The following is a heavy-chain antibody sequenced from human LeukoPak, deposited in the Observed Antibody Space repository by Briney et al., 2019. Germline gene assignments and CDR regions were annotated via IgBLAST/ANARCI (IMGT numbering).Heavy chain of an antibody. D-gene: IGHD5-12*01. V-gene: IGHV1-69*05. CDR1: GGTFSSYA. CDR3: ATPIGYSGYDFDY. J-gene: IGHJ4*02. CDR2: IIPIFGTA. Sequence: SVKVSCKASGGTFSSYAISWVRQAPGQGLEWMGRIIPIFGTANYAQKFQGRVTITTDESTSTAYMELSSLRSEDTAVYYCATPIGYSGYDFDYWGQGTLVTVSS.